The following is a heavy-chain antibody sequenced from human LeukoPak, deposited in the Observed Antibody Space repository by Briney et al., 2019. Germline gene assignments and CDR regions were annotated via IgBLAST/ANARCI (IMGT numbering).Heavy chain of an antibody. V-gene: IGHV1-69*13. Sequence: GASVKVSCKASGGTFKSYDISWVRQAPGQGLEWMGGIIPMFRNANYAQKFQGRVTITADESTSTAYMELRSLRSDDTAVYFCATGPPYTNGWHFDYWGRGTLVTVSS. D-gene: IGHD5-18*01. CDR1: GGTFKSYD. J-gene: IGHJ4*02. CDR2: IIPMFRNA. CDR3: ATGPPYTNGWHFDY.